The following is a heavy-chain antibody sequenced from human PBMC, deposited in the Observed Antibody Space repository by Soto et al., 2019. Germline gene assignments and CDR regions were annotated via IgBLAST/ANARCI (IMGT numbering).Heavy chain of an antibody. D-gene: IGHD4-17*01. CDR3: ARHKHYGDSQVGDYDP. Sequence: QVQLQQEGAGLLKPSETLSLTCAVYGGSFSGYYWSWIRQPPGKGLEWIGEINHSGRTNYNPSLKSRVTISVDKSKNQFSLKLSSVTAADTAVYYCARHKHYGDSQVGDYDPWGQGTLVTVSS. CDR1: GGSFSGYY. J-gene: IGHJ5*02. V-gene: IGHV4-34*01. CDR2: INHSGRT.